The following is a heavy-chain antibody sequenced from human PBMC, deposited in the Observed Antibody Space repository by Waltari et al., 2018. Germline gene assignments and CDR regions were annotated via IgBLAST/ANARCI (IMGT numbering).Heavy chain of an antibody. CDR2: INPNSGGT. CDR1: GYTFTGYY. Sequence: QVQLVQSGAEVKKPGASVKVSCKASGYTFTGYYMHWVRQAPGQGLEWMGWINPNSGGTNYAQKFQGRVTMTRDTSISTAYMELSRLRSDDTAVYYCARGTPYYDYIWGSYPDYWGQGTLVTVSS. V-gene: IGHV1-2*02. D-gene: IGHD3-16*01. J-gene: IGHJ4*02. CDR3: ARGTPYYDYIWGSYPDY.